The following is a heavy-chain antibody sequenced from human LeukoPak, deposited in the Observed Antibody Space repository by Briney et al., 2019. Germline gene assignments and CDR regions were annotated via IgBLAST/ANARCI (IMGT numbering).Heavy chain of an antibody. J-gene: IGHJ4*02. CDR2: ISYDGSNK. D-gene: IGHD6-6*01. Sequence: GGSLRLSCAASGFTFSSYGMHWVRQAPGKGLEWVAVISYDGSNKYYADSVKGRFTISRDNSKNTLYLQMNSLRAEDTAVYYCATSTYSSSRYFDYWGQGTLVTVSS. CDR1: GFTFSSYG. CDR3: ATSTYSSSRYFDY. V-gene: IGHV3-30*03.